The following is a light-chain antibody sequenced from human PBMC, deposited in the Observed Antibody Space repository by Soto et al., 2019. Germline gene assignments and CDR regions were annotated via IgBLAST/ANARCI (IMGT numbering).Light chain of an antibody. CDR3: QNYYGAPWT. J-gene: IGKJ1*01. CDR1: QGISTY. V-gene: IGKV1-27*01. CDR2: AAS. Sequence: DIQMTQSPSSLSASVGDRVTITCRASQGISTYLVWYQQKPGTVPKLLIFAASTLQSGVPSRFSGSGSVTDFTLTISSLQPEDVATYYCQNYYGAPWTFGQGTKVEIK.